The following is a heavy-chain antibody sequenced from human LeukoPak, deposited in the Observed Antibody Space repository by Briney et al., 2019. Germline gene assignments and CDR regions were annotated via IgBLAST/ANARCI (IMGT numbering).Heavy chain of an antibody. V-gene: IGHV1-18*01. CDR2: ISAYNGNT. D-gene: IGHD3-10*01. Sequence: GASVKVSCKASGYTFTSYGISWVRQAPGQGLEWMGWISAYNGNTNYAQKLQGRVTMTTDTSTSTAYMELRSLRSDDTAVYYCARDYGSGSYRYYYYYYYMDVWGKGTTVTVSS. J-gene: IGHJ6*03. CDR3: ARDYGSGSYRYYYYYYYMDV. CDR1: GYTFTSYG.